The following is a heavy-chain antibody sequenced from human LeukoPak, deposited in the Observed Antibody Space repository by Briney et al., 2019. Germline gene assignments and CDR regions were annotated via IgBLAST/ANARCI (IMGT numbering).Heavy chain of an antibody. V-gene: IGHV3-74*01. CDR1: GLTFSSYW. CDR2: INSDGSSR. J-gene: IGHJ4*02. D-gene: IGHD3-22*01. CDR3: ASIVVALTDIDY. Sequence: GGSLRLSCAASGLTFSSYWMHWVRHAPGKGLVWVSLINSDGSSRSYADSVKGRFTISRDNAKNTLYLQMNSLRAEDTAVYYCASIVVALTDIDYWGQGTLVTVSS.